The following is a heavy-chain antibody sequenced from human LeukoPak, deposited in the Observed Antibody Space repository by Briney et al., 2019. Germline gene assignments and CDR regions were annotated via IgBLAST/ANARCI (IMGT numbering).Heavy chain of an antibody. V-gene: IGHV3-49*04. CDR1: GFTFGDYA. J-gene: IGHJ4*02. D-gene: IGHD1-1*01. Sequence: QSGGSLRLSCTASGFTFGDYAMSWVRQAPGKGLEWVGFIRSKAYGGTTEYAASVKGRFTISRDDSKSIAYLQMNSLKTEDTAVYYCTRDRGYNWNDLPIDYWGQGTLVTVS. CDR2: IRSKAYGGTT. CDR3: TRDRGYNWNDLPIDY.